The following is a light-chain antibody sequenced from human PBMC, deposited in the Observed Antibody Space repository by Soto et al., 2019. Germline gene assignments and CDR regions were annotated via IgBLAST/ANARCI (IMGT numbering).Light chain of an antibody. Sequence: EIVLTQSPATLSVSPGERATLSCRASQSVSVYLDWYQQKSGQAPRLLIFDASKRATGIPDRFSGSGSGTDFTLTISSLEPEDFAVYYCQQRSNLITFVGGTKVDIK. CDR3: QQRSNLIT. J-gene: IGKJ4*01. CDR1: QSVSVY. V-gene: IGKV3-11*01. CDR2: DAS.